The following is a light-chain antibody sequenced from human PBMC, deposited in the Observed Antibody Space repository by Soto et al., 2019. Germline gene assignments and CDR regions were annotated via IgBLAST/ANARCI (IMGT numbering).Light chain of an antibody. Sequence: QSVLTQPASVSGSPGQSITISCTGTSSDVGDYNYVSWYKQHPGQAPKLMIYHVSNRPSGVSNRFSGSKSGNTASLTISGLQAEDEADYYCSSYTISSTLGFGTGTKVTVL. CDR2: HVS. CDR1: SSDVGDYNY. V-gene: IGLV2-14*01. J-gene: IGLJ1*01. CDR3: SSYTISSTLG.